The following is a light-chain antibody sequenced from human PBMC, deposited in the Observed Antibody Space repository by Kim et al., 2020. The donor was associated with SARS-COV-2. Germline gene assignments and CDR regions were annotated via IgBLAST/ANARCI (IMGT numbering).Light chain of an antibody. J-gene: IGLJ1*01. Sequence: AVGQTVRITCQGDSLRSYYASWYQQKPGQAPVLVSYGKNNRPSGIPDRFSGSTSGNTASLTITGAQAEDEADYYCNSRDSSGNHLGVFGTGTKVTVL. CDR2: GKN. V-gene: IGLV3-19*01. CDR1: SLRSYY. CDR3: NSRDSSGNHLGV.